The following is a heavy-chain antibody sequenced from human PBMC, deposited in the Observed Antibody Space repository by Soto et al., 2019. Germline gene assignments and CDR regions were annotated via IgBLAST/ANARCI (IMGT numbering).Heavy chain of an antibody. CDR2: ISYDGSNK. J-gene: IGHJ6*02. V-gene: IGHV3-30-3*01. D-gene: IGHD2-15*01. CDR1: GFTFSSYA. CDR3: ARDHVVVAATFRASYYGMDV. Sequence: QVQLVESGGGVVQPGRSLRLSCAASGFTFSSYAMHWVRQAPGKGLEWVAVISYDGSNKYYADSVKGRFTIARDNAKNTVYLQMNILRAEDTAVYYCARDHVVVAATFRASYYGMDVWGQGTTVTVSS.